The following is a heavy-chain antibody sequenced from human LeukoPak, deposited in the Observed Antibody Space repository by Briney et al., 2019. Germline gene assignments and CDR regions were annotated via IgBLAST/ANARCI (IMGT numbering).Heavy chain of an antibody. CDR2: ITGSGGTT. J-gene: IGHJ4*02. Sequence: GGSLRLSCAASGFTFSSYAMSWVRQAPGKGLEWVSAITGSGGTTYYADSVMGRFTISRDNSKNTLYLHMNSLRADDTAVYYCAKRRYSDSGGFDFWGQGTLVTVSS. V-gene: IGHV3-23*01. CDR1: GFTFSSYA. CDR3: AKRRYSDSGGFDF. D-gene: IGHD3-10*01.